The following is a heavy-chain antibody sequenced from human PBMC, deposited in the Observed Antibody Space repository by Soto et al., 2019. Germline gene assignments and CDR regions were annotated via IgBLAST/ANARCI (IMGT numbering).Heavy chain of an antibody. Sequence: ASVKVSCKASGYMFTTYSMHWVRQAPGQGLEWMGIINPSGGSTTYTQKFQDRVTMTRDTSTSTVYMEVSSLTSEDTAVYYCARDESLDVWGQGTTVTVS. V-gene: IGHV1-46*01. CDR1: GYMFTTYS. CDR2: INPSGGST. CDR3: ARDESLDV. J-gene: IGHJ6*02. D-gene: IGHD3-10*01.